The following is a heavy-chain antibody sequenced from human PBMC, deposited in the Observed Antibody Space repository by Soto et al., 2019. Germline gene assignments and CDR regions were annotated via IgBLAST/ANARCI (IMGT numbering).Heavy chain of an antibody. Sequence: GGSLRLSCAASGFTFSSYSMNWVRQAPGKGLEWVSSISSSGTYRFYADSLQGRFTMSRDNARNSVYLQMNSLRVEDTAVYYCARDKDDYIWGRPKFYFDFWGQGTLVTVSS. V-gene: IGHV3-21*01. CDR3: ARDKDDYIWGRPKFYFDF. CDR1: GFTFSSYS. D-gene: IGHD3-16*01. J-gene: IGHJ4*02. CDR2: ISSSGTYR.